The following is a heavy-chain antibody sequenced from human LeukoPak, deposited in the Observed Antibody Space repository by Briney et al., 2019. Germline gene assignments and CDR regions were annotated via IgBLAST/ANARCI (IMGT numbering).Heavy chain of an antibody. V-gene: IGHV1-8*03. CDR2: MNPNSGNT. Sequence: ASVKVSCKASGYTFTSYDINWVRQATGQGLEWMGWMNPNSGNTGYAQKFQGRVTITRNTSISTAYMELSSLRSEDTAVYYCARSTSDVPYYYMDVWGKGTTVTISS. CDR3: ARSTSDVPYYYMDV. CDR1: GYTFTSYD. D-gene: IGHD3-16*01. J-gene: IGHJ6*03.